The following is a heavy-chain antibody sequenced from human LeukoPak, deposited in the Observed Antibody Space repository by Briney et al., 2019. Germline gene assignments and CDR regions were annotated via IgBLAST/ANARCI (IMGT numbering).Heavy chain of an antibody. Sequence: ASVKVSCKASGYTFTSYGISWVRQAPGQGLEWMGWISAYNGNTNYAQKLQGRVTMTTDTSTSTAYMELSRLTSDDTAVYYCARGYCTSTSCSPGNYWGQGTLVTVSS. V-gene: IGHV1-18*01. CDR3: ARGYCTSTSCSPGNY. D-gene: IGHD2-2*01. J-gene: IGHJ4*02. CDR1: GYTFTSYG. CDR2: ISAYNGNT.